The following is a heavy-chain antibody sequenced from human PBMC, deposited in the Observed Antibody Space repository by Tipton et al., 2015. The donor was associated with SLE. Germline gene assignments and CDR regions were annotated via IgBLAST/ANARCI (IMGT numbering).Heavy chain of an antibody. V-gene: IGHV4-39*01. CDR1: GGSISSSAYY. J-gene: IGHJ6*02. CDR2: IYYRGRT. D-gene: IGHD3-9*01. Sequence: TLSLTCTVSGGSISSSAYYWGWIRQPPGKGLEWIGSIYYRGRTYYNPSLKSRLTISLDTSKNQFSLRLSSVTAADTAIYYCVGQSPYYDLLAGSRRGVDVWGQGTTVIVSS. CDR3: VGQSPYYDLLAGSRRGVDV.